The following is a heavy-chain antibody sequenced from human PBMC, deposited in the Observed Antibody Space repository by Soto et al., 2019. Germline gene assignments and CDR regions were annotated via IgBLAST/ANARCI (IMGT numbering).Heavy chain of an antibody. J-gene: IGHJ4*02. CDR2: MYYSGST. CDR3: ARHGAWAPLDY. D-gene: IGHD3-16*01. CDR1: GDSISSSNYY. Sequence: QLQLQESGPGLVKPSETLSLTCTVSGDSISSSNYYWGWIRQPPGKGLEWIVSMYYSGSTFYNSSLKSRVNISVDTSKNQFSLKVSSVTAADTAVYYCARHGAWAPLDYWGQGTLVTVSS. V-gene: IGHV4-39*01.